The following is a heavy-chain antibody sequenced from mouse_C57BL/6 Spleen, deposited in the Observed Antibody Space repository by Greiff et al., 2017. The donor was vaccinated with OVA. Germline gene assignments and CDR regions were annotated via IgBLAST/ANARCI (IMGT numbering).Heavy chain of an antibody. V-gene: IGHV1-54*01. J-gene: IGHJ1*03. D-gene: IGHD2-3*01. Sequence: QVQLKQSGAELVRPGTSVKVSCKASGYAFTNYLIEWVKQRPGQGLEWIGVINTGSGGTNYNEKFKGKATLTADKSTSTVYMQLSSLTSEDSAVYFCARSMDWYFDVWGTGTTVTVSS. CDR2: INTGSGGT. CDR1: GYAFTNYL. CDR3: ARSMDWYFDV.